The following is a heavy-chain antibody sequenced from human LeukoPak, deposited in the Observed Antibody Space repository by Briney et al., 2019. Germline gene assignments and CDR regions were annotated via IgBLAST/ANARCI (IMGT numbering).Heavy chain of an antibody. CDR3: ASLSSRNMDV. V-gene: IGHV4-59*08. CDR2: IYYSGST. CDR1: VGSFCSYY. J-gene: IGHJ6*03. Sequence: SETLSLTCTVSVGSFCSYYWSWIRQPPGKGLEWIGYIYYSGSTNYNPSLKSRVTISVDTSKNQFSLKLISVTAADTAVFYCASLSSRNMDVWGKGTTVTVSS. D-gene: IGHD6-6*01.